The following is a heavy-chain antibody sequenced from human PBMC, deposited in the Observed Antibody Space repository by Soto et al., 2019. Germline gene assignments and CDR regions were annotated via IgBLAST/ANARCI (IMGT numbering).Heavy chain of an antibody. Sequence: SETLSLTCTVSGGSISSGGYSWTWIRQSPGKGLEWIGYTYQSGSAYYNPSLKSRVTISVDRSKNQFSLNLTSVTAADTAVYYCARDYYGMDVWGQGTTVTVAS. CDR3: ARDYYGMDV. J-gene: IGHJ6*02. V-gene: IGHV4-30-2*06. CDR1: GGSISSGGYS. CDR2: TYQSGSA.